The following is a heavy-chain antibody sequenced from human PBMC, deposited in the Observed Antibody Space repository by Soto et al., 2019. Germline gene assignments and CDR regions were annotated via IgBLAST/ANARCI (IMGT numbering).Heavy chain of an antibody. J-gene: IGHJ6*02. CDR3: ARDAAPTLNYPHGMDV. Sequence: SQTLSLTCAISGDSVSTNIAAWSWIRQSPSRGLEWLGRTLYMSSKWYNEYAVSVKSRMTINPDTSKNQFSLQLNSVTPEDTAVYYCARDAAPTLNYPHGMDVWGQGTAVTVSS. CDR1: GDSVSTNIAA. CDR2: TLYMSSKWYN. D-gene: IGHD1-7*01. V-gene: IGHV6-1*01.